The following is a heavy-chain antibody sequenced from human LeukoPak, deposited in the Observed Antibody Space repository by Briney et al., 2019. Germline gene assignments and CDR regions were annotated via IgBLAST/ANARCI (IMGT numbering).Heavy chain of an antibody. CDR3: ARSSNLHYFDY. CDR2: TYYRSKRYN. CDR1: GDILSNNSAI. Sequence: SHTLSLTCALPGDILSNNSAIWLWSRQSPSRGLQWLGRTYYRSKRYNDYAVSVKSRITLNVDTSKNQFSLQLNSVTPEDTAVYYCARSSNLHYFDYWGQGTQVTVSS. J-gene: IGHJ4*02. V-gene: IGHV6-1*01.